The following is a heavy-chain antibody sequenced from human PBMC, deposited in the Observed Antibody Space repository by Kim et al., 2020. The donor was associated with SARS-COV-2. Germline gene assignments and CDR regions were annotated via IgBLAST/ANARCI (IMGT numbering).Heavy chain of an antibody. CDR2: IYYSGST. J-gene: IGHJ3*02. V-gene: IGHV4-59*13. CDR1: GGSISSYY. CDR3: ARDGRYYYDSSGYYYLRNNAFDI. D-gene: IGHD3-22*01. Sequence: SETLSLTCTVSGGSISSYYWSWIRQPPGKGLEWIGYIYYSGSTNYNPSLKSRVTISVDTSKNQFSLKLSSVTAADTAVYYCARDGRYYYDSSGYYYLRNNAFDIWGQGTMVTVSS.